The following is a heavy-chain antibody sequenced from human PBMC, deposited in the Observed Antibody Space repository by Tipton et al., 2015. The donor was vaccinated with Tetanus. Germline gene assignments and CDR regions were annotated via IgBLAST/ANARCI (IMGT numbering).Heavy chain of an antibody. CDR2: LYADVDVA. D-gene: IGHD4-17*01. J-gene: IGHJ3*01. CDR3: ARDPDAVTAPGSAFDL. Sequence: SLRLSCVASGFTLTNYAMSWVRQAPGKGLEWVSVLYADVDVAYYADSVRGRFIISRDKSENTLYLQMNSLRAEDTAVYYCARDPDAVTAPGSAFDLWGQGTLVTVSS. CDR1: GFTLTNYA. V-gene: IGHV3-23*03.